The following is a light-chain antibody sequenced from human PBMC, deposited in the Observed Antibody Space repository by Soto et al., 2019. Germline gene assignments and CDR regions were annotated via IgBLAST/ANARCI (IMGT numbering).Light chain of an antibody. CDR3: QQRSNWLT. J-gene: IGKJ4*01. Sequence: EIVLTQSPATLSLSPGERATLSCRASQSVSSYLAWYQQKHGQAPRLLIYDASNRATGIPARFSGSGSGTDFTLTISSLEPEVFAVYYCQQRSNWLTFGGGTKVEIK. V-gene: IGKV3-11*01. CDR1: QSVSSY. CDR2: DAS.